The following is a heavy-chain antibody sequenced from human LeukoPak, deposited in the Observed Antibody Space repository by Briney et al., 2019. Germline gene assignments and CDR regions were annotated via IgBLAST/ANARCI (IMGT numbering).Heavy chain of an antibody. J-gene: IGHJ6*03. CDR1: GYTFTSYG. D-gene: IGHD3-10*01. V-gene: IGHV1-18*01. CDR2: ISAYNSNT. CDR3: ARVGGGSGSYYLALFYYYYMDV. Sequence: ASVKVSCKASGYTFTSYGISWVRQAPGQGLEWMGWISAYNSNTNYAQKLQGKVTMTTDTSTSTAYMELRSLRSDDTAVYYCARVGGGSGSYYLALFYYYYMDVWGKGTTVTVSS.